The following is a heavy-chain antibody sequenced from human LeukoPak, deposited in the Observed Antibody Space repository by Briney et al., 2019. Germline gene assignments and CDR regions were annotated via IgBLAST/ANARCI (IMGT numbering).Heavy chain of an antibody. V-gene: IGHV4-39*01. CDR2: ISYNGDT. D-gene: IGHD1-20*01. CDR3: ARRITGTTSDSFDY. CDR1: GASITSSTYF. J-gene: IGHJ4*02. Sequence: SSETLSLTCTVSGASITSSTYFWGWIRQPPGKGLEWVGSISYNGDTYYNPSLKSRVTISVDTSKNQFSLRLSSLTAADTAVYYCARRITGTTSDSFDYWGQGTLVTVSS.